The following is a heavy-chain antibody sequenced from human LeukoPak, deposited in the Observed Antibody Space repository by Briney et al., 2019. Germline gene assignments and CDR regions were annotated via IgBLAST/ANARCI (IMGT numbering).Heavy chain of an antibody. Sequence: GGSLRLSCAASGFTFSSYGMHWVRQAPGKGLEWVAVILYDGSNKYYADSVKGRFTISRDNSKNTLYLQMNSLRAEDTAVYYCAKEAAAGPDAFDIWGQGTMVTVSS. J-gene: IGHJ3*02. V-gene: IGHV3-30*18. CDR1: GFTFSSYG. CDR2: ILYDGSNK. CDR3: AKEAAAGPDAFDI. D-gene: IGHD6-13*01.